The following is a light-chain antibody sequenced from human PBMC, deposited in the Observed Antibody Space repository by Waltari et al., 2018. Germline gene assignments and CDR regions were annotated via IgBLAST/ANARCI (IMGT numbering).Light chain of an antibody. CDR2: DTR. CDR3: SVSYSGHVI. J-gene: IGLJ2*01. Sequence: QVVVTQEPSLTVSPGGTVTLPCGSSTGAVTSGQFPYWFLQKPGQAPRTLVYDTRNKHSWTPARFSGSLLGGKAALTLSGAQPEDEAEYYCSVSYSGHVIFGGGTKLTVL. CDR1: TGAVTSGQF. V-gene: IGLV7-46*01.